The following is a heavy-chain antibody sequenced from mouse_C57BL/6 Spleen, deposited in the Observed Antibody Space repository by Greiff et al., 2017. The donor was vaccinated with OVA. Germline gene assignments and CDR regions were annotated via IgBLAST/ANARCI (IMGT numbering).Heavy chain of an antibody. Sequence: EVQGVESGGDLVKPGGSLKLSCAASGFTFSSYGMSWVRQTPDKRLEWVATISSGGSYTYYPDSVKGRFTISRDNAKNTLYLQMSSLKSEDTAMYYCARGDGYYDAMDYWGQGTSVTVSS. CDR2: ISSGGSYT. J-gene: IGHJ4*01. D-gene: IGHD2-3*01. V-gene: IGHV5-6*01. CDR1: GFTFSSYG. CDR3: ARGDGYYDAMDY.